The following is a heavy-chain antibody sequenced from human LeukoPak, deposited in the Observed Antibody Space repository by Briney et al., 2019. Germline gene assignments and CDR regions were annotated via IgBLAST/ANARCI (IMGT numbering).Heavy chain of an antibody. CDR3: ARGSGWYYY. CDR1: GGSISSYD. CDR2: IYYSGST. J-gene: IGHJ4*02. V-gene: IGHV4-59*01. Sequence: PSETLSLTCTASGGSISSYDWSWVRQPPGKGLEWLWYIYYSGSTNYNPSLKSRVTISVDTSKNQFSLKLSSVTAADTAVYYCARGSGWYYYWGQGTLVTVSS. D-gene: IGHD6-19*01.